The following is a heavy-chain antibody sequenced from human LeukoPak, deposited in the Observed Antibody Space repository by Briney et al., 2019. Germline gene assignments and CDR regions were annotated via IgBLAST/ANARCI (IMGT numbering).Heavy chain of an antibody. CDR1: GFTFSTYA. D-gene: IGHD2-15*01. J-gene: IGHJ4*02. V-gene: IGHV3-64*01. CDR3: ARYCSGVSCYSGYDY. CDR2: ITTNWDGT. Sequence: GGSLRLSCAASGFTFSTYAMHWVRQTPGKGREYVSAITTNWDGTYYAHSVKGRFTISRVNSKNTLYLQMGSLRAEDMAVYYCARYCSGVSCYSGYDYWGQGTLVPVSS.